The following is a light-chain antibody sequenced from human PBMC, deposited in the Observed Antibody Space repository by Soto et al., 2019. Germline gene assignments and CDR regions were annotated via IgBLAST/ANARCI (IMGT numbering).Light chain of an antibody. V-gene: IGKV3-20*01. CDR1: QSVSSSY. Sequence: EIVLTQSPGTLSLSPGERATLSCRASQSVSSSYLAWYQHKPGQAPRLLIYGASSRATGIPDRFSGSGSGTDSTLTISRLEPEDFAIYYCQEYGSSPWTFGQGTKVEIK. CDR2: GAS. J-gene: IGKJ1*01. CDR3: QEYGSSPWT.